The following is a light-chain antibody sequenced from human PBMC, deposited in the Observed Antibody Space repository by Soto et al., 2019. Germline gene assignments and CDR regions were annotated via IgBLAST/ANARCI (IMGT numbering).Light chain of an antibody. CDR3: QQYHSYPLT. Sequence: IQVTQSPSSLSASVGERVTITCRASQGISSWLAWYQQKPGKAPKLLIYAASTLRSGVPSRFSGSGSGTDFTLTISSLQPEDFATYYCQQYHSYPLTFGQGTKVEIK. J-gene: IGKJ1*01. V-gene: IGKV1-9*01. CDR2: AAS. CDR1: QGISSW.